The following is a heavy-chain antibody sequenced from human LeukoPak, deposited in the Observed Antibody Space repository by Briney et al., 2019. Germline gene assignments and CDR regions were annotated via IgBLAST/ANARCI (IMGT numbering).Heavy chain of an antibody. J-gene: IGHJ4*02. CDR2: ISYDGSNK. V-gene: IGHV3-30-3*01. Sequence: GGPLRLSCADSGVTFRSYVIHWVRQAPGKGLEWVTVISYDGSNKYYADSVKGRFTISRDNSRNTVYLQMNSLRVEDTAVYYCGRDYGDIEADYWGQGTLVTVSP. CDR1: GVTFRSYV. D-gene: IGHD4-17*01. CDR3: GRDYGDIEADY.